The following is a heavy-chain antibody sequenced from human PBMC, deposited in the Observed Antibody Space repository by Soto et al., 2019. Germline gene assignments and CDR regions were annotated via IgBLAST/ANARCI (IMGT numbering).Heavy chain of an antibody. CDR2: IYYSGST. J-gene: IGHJ5*02. CDR1: GGSISNFY. D-gene: IGHD1-26*01. V-gene: IGHV4-59*01. CDR3: ARAIATYYSWFDP. Sequence: PSETLSLTCTVSGGSISNFYWSWILQPPGKGLEWIGYIYYSGSTNYNRSLKSRVTMSVDTSKNQFSLKLSSVTAADTAVYYCARAIATYYSWFDPWGQGTLVTVSS.